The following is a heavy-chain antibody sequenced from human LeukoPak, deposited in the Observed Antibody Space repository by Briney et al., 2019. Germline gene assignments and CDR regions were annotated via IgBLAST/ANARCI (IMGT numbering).Heavy chain of an antibody. J-gene: IGHJ2*01. CDR3: ARDPDSYDSSGLFYLYLPL. CDR1: GGTFSSYA. Sequence: SVKLSCNASGGTFSSYASSWVRQAPGQGLEWMGRIIPILGIANYAQKFQGRVTITADKSTSTAYMELSSLRSEDTAVYYCARDPDSYDSSGLFYLYLPLSGGDTLVTVSS. D-gene: IGHD3-22*01. CDR2: IIPILGIA. V-gene: IGHV1-69*04.